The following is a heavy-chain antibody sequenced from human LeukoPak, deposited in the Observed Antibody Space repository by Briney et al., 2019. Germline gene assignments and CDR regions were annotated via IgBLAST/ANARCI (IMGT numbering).Heavy chain of an antibody. J-gene: IGHJ3*02. Sequence: GGSLRLSCAASGFTFSSYAMSWVRQAPGKGLEWVSGISWNSGSIGYADSVKGRFTISRDNAKNSLYLQMNSLRAEDTALYYCAKDRSSSWYDAFDIWGQGTMVTVSS. CDR1: GFTFSSYA. CDR2: ISWNSGSI. CDR3: AKDRSSSWYDAFDI. V-gene: IGHV3-9*01. D-gene: IGHD6-13*01.